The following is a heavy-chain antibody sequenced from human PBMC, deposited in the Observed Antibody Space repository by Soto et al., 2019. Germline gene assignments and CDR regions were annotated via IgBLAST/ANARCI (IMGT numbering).Heavy chain of an antibody. CDR1: GGSISSGGYY. CDR2: IYYSGST. Sequence: QVQLQESGPGLVKPSQTLSLTCTVSGGSISSGGYYWSWIRQHPGKGLEWIGYIYYSGSTYYNPSLKSRVTISVDPSKHQFSLQRSSVTAADTAVYYCARDSGATYYDYVWGSYPRTPLFDYWGQGTLVTVSS. D-gene: IGHD3-16*02. V-gene: IGHV4-31*03. CDR3: ARDSGATYYDYVWGSYPRTPLFDY. J-gene: IGHJ4*02.